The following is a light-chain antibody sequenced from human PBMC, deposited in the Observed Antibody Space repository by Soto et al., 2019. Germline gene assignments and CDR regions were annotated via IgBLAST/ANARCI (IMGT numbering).Light chain of an antibody. CDR2: AAS. CDR1: QGISNY. CDR3: QKYNGAPFT. V-gene: IGKV1-27*01. J-gene: IGKJ3*01. Sequence: DIQMTQSPSSLSASVGDRVTITCRASQGISNYLAWYQQKPGKVPKLLIYAASTLQSGVPSRFSGSGSGTDFTLTISRLQPEDFATYYCQKYNGAPFTFGPGTKVDIK.